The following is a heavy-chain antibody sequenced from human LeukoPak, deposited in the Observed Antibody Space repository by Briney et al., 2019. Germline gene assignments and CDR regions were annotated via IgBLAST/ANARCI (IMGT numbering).Heavy chain of an antibody. CDR1: GFTFSDHF. D-gene: IGHD4/OR15-4a*01. Sequence: GGSLRLSCAASGFTFSDHFMTWVRRAPGKGLEWVSYISSISSVFSYVDSVEGRFTVSRDNSKNSLFLQMNDLRPDDTAVYYCARSIAYGGFDIWGQGTMVTVSS. CDR3: ARSIAYGGFDI. CDR2: ISSISSVF. J-gene: IGHJ3*02. V-gene: IGHV3-11*01.